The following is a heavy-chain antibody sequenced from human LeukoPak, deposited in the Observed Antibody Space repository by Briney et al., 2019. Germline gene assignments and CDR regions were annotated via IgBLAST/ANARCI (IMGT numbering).Heavy chain of an antibody. J-gene: IGHJ3*02. Sequence: GGSLKLSCAASGFTFSDPAMHWVRQASGKGLEWVGRIRSKANTYATAYVASVKGRFTISRDDSKNTAYLQMNSLKTEDTAVYYCTRTSFGWGAFDIWGQGTVVTVSS. CDR2: IRSKANTYAT. CDR1: GFTFSDPA. CDR3: TRTSFGWGAFDI. D-gene: IGHD3-16*01. V-gene: IGHV3-73*01.